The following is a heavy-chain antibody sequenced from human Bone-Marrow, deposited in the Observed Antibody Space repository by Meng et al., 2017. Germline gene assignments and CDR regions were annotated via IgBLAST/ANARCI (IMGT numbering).Heavy chain of an antibody. J-gene: IGHJ5*02. CDR1: GFTFSSYA. CDR2: ISYDGSNK. CDR3: AREEAAGSGNWFDP. V-gene: IGHV3-30*04. D-gene: IGHD6-13*01. Sequence: GESLKISCAASGFTFSSYAMHWVRQAPGKGLEWVAVISYDGSNKYYADSVKGRFTISRDNSKNTLYLQMNSLRAEDTAVYYCAREEAAGSGNWFDPWGQGTLVTVSS.